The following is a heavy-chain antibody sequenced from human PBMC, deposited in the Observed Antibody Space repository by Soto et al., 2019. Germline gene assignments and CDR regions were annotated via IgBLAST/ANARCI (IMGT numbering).Heavy chain of an antibody. J-gene: IGHJ3*02. D-gene: IGHD3-10*01. Sequence: ASVKVSCKASGYTFTGYYMHWVRQAPGQGLEWMGWINPNSGGTNYAQKFQGWVTMTRDTSISTAYMELSRLRSDDTAVYYCARDRGNGSGSYGVSAFDIWGQGTMVTVSS. CDR1: GYTFTGYY. V-gene: IGHV1-2*04. CDR3: ARDRGNGSGSYGVSAFDI. CDR2: INPNSGGT.